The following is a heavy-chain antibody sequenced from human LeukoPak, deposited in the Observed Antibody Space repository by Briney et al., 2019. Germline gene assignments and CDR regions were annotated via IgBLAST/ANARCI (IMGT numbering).Heavy chain of an antibody. Sequence: GASVTVSCKASGYTFTGYYMHWVRQAPGQGLEWMGWINPNSGGTNYAQKFQGGVTMTRDTSITTAYMELSSLRSDDTAVYYCARDVGEYCSSTNCYASHYWGQGTLVTVSS. V-gene: IGHV1-2*02. CDR3: ARDVGEYCSSTNCYASHY. D-gene: IGHD2-2*01. CDR1: GYTFTGYY. CDR2: INPNSGGT. J-gene: IGHJ4*02.